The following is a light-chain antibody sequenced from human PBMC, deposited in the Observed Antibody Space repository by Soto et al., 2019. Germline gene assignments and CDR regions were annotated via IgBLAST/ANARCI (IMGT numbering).Light chain of an antibody. Sequence: DIQMTQSPSTLSASVGDRITITCRASQSVSRRLAWFQQKPGKAPKLLIYDASSWESGVPSRFSGRGSGTEFTLTISSLQPDDCATYYCHTYNSYSLRSLGQGNKCEIK. CDR1: QSVSRR. J-gene: IGKJ2*01. CDR2: DAS. CDR3: HTYNSYSLRS. V-gene: IGKV1-5*01.